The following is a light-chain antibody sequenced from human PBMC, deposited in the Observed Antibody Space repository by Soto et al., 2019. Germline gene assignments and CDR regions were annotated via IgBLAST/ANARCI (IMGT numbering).Light chain of an antibody. CDR2: GAF. J-gene: IGKJ2*01. V-gene: IGKV1-12*01. CDR1: QGISTW. Sequence: DIQMTQSPSSVSASVGDRVTITCRASQGISTWLAWYQQKPGKVPKLLIYGAFSLQTGVPSRFSGSGSGTDFTLTISSLQAEDFATYYCQQASSLPHTFGQGTKLEIK. CDR3: QQASSLPHT.